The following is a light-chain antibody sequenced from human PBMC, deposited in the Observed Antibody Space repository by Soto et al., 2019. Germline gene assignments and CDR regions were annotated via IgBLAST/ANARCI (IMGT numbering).Light chain of an antibody. CDR2: GAS. CDR1: QSVSNN. V-gene: IGKV3-15*01. Sequence: DIVMPQSPATLSVSPGERVTLSCRASQSVSNNLAWYQQKFGQAPRLLIYGASTRASGIPARFSGSGSATEFTLTSSSLQPEDFAVYYCQQYSNWPSWTFGQGTKVDIK. J-gene: IGKJ1*01. CDR3: QQYSNWPSWT.